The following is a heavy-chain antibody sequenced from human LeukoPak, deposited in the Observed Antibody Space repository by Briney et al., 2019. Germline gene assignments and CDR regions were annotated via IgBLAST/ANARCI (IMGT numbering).Heavy chain of an antibody. CDR2: ISGSGGST. D-gene: IGHD6-13*01. Sequence: GGSLRLSCAASGFTFSSYAMSWVRQAPGKGLEWVSAISGSGGSTYYADSVKGRFTISRDNSKNTLYLQMNSLGAEDTAVYYCAKGSIAAAAPYYFDYWGQGTLVTVSS. J-gene: IGHJ4*02. V-gene: IGHV3-23*01. CDR3: AKGSIAAAAPYYFDY. CDR1: GFTFSSYA.